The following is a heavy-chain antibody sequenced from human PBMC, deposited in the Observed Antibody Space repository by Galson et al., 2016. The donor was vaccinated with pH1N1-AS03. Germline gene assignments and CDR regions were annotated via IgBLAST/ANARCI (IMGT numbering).Heavy chain of an antibody. CDR1: GYSFINYA. Sequence: SVKVSCKASGYSFINYAIHWVRQAPGQRLEWMGWLNSTSGNTEYSQKFQGRVTITRDTSASTASMELSSLRSEDTAVYYCAKVGIVISNGWYGRFDYWGQGTLVTVSS. CDR3: AKVGIVISNGWYGRFDY. CDR2: LNSTSGNT. D-gene: IGHD6-19*01. V-gene: IGHV1-3*01. J-gene: IGHJ4*02.